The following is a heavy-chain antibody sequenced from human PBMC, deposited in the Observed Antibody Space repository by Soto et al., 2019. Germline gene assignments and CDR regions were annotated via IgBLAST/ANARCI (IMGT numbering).Heavy chain of an antibody. D-gene: IGHD6-13*01. CDR2: IIPIFGTA. CDR1: GGTFSSYA. V-gene: IGHV1-69*12. Sequence: QVQLVQSGAEVKKPGSSVKVSCKASGGTFSSYAISWVRQAPGQGLEWMGGIIPIFGTANYAQKFQGRVTITAAESTSPAHMELRSLRSEATDVYSCARARIAALGYYYYGMDVWGTGNTVTFSS. CDR3: ARARIAALGYYYYGMDV. J-gene: IGHJ6*04.